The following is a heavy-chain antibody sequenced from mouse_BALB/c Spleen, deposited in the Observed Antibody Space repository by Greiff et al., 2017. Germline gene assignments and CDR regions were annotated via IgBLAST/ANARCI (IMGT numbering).Heavy chain of an antibody. Sequence: QVQLKESGPGLVAPSQSLSITCTVSGFSLTSYGVHWVRQPPGKGLEWLGVIWAGGSTNYNSALMSRLSISKDNSKSQVFLKMNSLQTDDTAMYYCAGIYYDYDGFAYWGQGTLVTVSA. D-gene: IGHD2-4*01. CDR1: GFSLTSYG. CDR2: IWAGGST. CDR3: AGIYYDYDGFAY. V-gene: IGHV2-9*02. J-gene: IGHJ3*01.